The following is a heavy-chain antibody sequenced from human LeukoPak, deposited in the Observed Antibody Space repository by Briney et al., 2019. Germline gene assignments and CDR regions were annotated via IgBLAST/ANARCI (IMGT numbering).Heavy chain of an antibody. CDR2: INSDGSSI. CDR3: AREITCPGGTDCSCMDV. J-gene: IGHJ6*03. D-gene: IGHD1-1*01. Sequence: PGGSLRLSCAASAFTIRSYWMHWVRQAPGKGLLWVSRINSDGSSISYVDSVKGRFTISRDNAKNTLYLHMNSLRVEDTAVYYCAREITCPGGTDCSCMDVWGKGTTVTVSS. CDR1: AFTIRSYW. V-gene: IGHV3-74*01.